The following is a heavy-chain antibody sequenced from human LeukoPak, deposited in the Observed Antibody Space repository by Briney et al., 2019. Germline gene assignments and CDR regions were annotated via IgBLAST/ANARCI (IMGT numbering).Heavy chain of an antibody. CDR2: IYYSGST. Sequence: SETLSLTCTVSGGSISIYYWSWIRQPPGKGLEWIGYIYYSGSTNYNPSLKSRVTISVDTSKNQFSLKLSSVTAADTAVYYCARGAWGITIFGVVITYFDYWGQGTLVTVSS. V-gene: IGHV4-59*01. D-gene: IGHD3-3*01. CDR1: GGSISIYY. J-gene: IGHJ4*02. CDR3: ARGAWGITIFGVVITYFDY.